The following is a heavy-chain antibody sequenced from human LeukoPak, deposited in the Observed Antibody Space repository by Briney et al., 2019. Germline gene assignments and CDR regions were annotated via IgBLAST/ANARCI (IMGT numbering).Heavy chain of an antibody. CDR1: GFTFSNYW. D-gene: IGHD3-3*01. CDR3: AKVFSGYYDWMFDY. V-gene: IGHV3-74*01. CDR2: IKSDGSST. Sequence: GGSLRLSCAASGFTFSNYWMHWVRQAPGEALMWVSRIKSDGSSTTYADSVKGRFTISRDNSKNTLYLQMNSLRAEDTAVYYCAKVFSGYYDWMFDYWGQGTLVTVSS. J-gene: IGHJ4*02.